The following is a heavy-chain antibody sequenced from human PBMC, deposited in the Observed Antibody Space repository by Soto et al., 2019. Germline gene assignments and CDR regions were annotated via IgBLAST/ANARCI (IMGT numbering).Heavy chain of an antibody. Sequence: QLQLQESGPGLVKPSETLSLTCTVSGGSISSSSYYWGWIRQPPGKGLEWIGSIYYSGSTYYNPSLKXXVXIXXDTSKNQFSLKLSSVTAADTAVYYCARWYSSGLAYWGQGTLVTVSS. CDR2: IYYSGST. J-gene: IGHJ4*02. D-gene: IGHD6-19*01. V-gene: IGHV4-39*01. CDR1: GGSISSSSYY. CDR3: ARWYSSGLAY.